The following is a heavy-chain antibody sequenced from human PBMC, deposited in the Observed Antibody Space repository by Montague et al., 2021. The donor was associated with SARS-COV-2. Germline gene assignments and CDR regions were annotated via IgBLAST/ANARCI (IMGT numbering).Heavy chain of an antibody. CDR3: ARSRDWYLGN. D-gene: IGHD3-9*01. V-gene: IGHV4-59*12. CDR2: IFNSGST. J-gene: IGHJ4*02. Sequence: SETLSLTCTVSGGSISSYYWSWIRQPPGKGLEWIGYIFNSGSTNYNPSLKSRVTISIDSSKNQFSLNVTSVTAADTAVYFCARSRDWYLGNWGQGTLATVSS. CDR1: GGSISSYY.